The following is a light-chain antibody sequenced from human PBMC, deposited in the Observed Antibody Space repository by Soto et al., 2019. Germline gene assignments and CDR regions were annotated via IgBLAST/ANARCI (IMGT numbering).Light chain of an antibody. Sequence: EIVLTQSPGTLSLSPGERATLSCRASQSVSNNYLAWFQQTPDQAPRLLIYDTSRRATGIPDRFSGSGSGTDFTLTISRLEPEDSAMYYCQQYGNSPRTFGQGTKVEIK. V-gene: IGKV3-20*01. CDR1: QSVSNNY. CDR2: DTS. CDR3: QQYGNSPRT. J-gene: IGKJ1*01.